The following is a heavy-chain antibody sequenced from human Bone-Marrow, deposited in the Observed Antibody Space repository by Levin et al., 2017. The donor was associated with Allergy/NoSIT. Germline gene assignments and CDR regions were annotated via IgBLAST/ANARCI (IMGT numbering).Heavy chain of an antibody. CDR2: IYHSGST. D-gene: IGHD6-19*01. CDR1: GGSISSSNW. CDR3: ARGSGIAVEEETGGLDAFDI. J-gene: IGHJ3*02. V-gene: IGHV4-4*02. Sequence: SETLSLTCAVSGGSISSSNWWSWVRQPPGKGLEWIGEIYHSGSTNYNPSLKSRVTISVDKSKNQFSLKLSSVTAADTAVYYCARGSGIAVEEETGGLDAFDIWGQGTMVTVSS.